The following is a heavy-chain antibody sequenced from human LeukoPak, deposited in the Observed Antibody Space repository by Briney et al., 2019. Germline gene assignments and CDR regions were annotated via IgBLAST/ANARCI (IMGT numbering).Heavy chain of an antibody. V-gene: IGHV4-38-2*02. CDR1: GYSISGGYY. CDR2: IHHSGST. J-gene: IGHJ3*02. CDR3: ARDYDFWSGYHAFDM. D-gene: IGHD3-3*01. Sequence: SETLSLTCTVSGYSISGGYYWGWIRQPPGKGLEWIGNIHHSGSTNFNPSLKSRVNILVDTSKNQFSLRLSSVTAADTAVYYCARDYDFWSGYHAFDMWGQGTLVTVSS.